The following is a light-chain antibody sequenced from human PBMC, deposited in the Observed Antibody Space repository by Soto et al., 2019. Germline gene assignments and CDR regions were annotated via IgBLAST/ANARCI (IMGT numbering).Light chain of an antibody. CDR1: HTISSSY. CDR3: QQYVTSSPLT. V-gene: IGKV3-20*01. Sequence: EIVLTQSPGTLSLSPGERATLSCRASHTISSSYLAWYQQKPGQAPRLLMYGISRRATGIPDRFSGSGSGTEVTITTTSLQAEDFAVYYCQQYVTSSPLTFGQGTKVEIK. CDR2: GIS. J-gene: IGKJ1*01.